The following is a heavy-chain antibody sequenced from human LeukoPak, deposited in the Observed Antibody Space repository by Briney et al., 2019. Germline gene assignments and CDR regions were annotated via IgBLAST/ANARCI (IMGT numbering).Heavy chain of an antibody. J-gene: IGHJ4*02. CDR1: GGSLSSGSYY. D-gene: IGHD3-3*01. CDR3: ARVMRTAKKVLDY. CDR2: IYYSGST. Sequence: SETLSLTCTVSGGSLSSGSYYWRWVRQPPGRGLGWIGYIYYSGSTNYNPSLKSRVTISVDTSKNQFSLKLSSVTAADTAVYYCARVMRTAKKVLDYWGQGTLVTVSS. V-gene: IGHV4-61*01.